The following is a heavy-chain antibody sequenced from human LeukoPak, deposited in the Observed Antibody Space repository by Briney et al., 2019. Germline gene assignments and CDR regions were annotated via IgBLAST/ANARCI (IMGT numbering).Heavy chain of an antibody. Sequence: SETLSLTCAVYGGSFSGYHWSWIRQPPGKGLEWIGYIYYSGHTNYNPSLNSRVAISIDTSKNQFSLKLNSLTAADTAVYYCARATWNGYMFDYWGQGSLVTVTS. V-gene: IGHV4-34*11. CDR3: ARATWNGYMFDY. J-gene: IGHJ4*02. D-gene: IGHD5-24*01. CDR1: GGSFSGYH. CDR2: IYYSGHT.